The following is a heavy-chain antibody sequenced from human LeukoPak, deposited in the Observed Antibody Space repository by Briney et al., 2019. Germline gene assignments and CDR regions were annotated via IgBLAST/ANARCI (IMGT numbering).Heavy chain of an antibody. CDR2: ISYDGSNK. CDR3: ASAYGGYSDY. J-gene: IGHJ4*02. Sequence: GGSLRLSCAASGFTFSSYAMHWVRQAPGKGLEWVAVISYDGSNKYYADSVKGRFTISRDNSKDTLYLQMNSLRAEDTAVYYCASAYGGYSDYWGQGTLVTVSS. CDR1: GFTFSSYA. V-gene: IGHV3-30-3*01. D-gene: IGHD5-12*01.